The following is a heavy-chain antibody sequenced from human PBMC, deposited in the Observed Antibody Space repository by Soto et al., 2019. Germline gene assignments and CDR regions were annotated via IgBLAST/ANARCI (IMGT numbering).Heavy chain of an antibody. CDR3: ARVRQGCSANNCYFDP. CDR2: VHISGHS. CDR1: GGSVRAPDW. Sequence: SETLYLTCTLSGGSVRAPDWWNWVRQSPDKGLEWIAEVHISGHSNYNPSLRSRVSVSIDSSKNQFYLNLNSVTAADTAIYYCARVRQGCSANNCYFDPWGQGTQVTGSS. D-gene: IGHD1-1*01. V-gene: IGHV4-4*02. J-gene: IGHJ5*01.